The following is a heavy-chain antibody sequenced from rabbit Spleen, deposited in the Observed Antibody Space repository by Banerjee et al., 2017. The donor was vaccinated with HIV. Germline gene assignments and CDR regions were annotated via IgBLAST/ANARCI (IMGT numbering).Heavy chain of an antibody. Sequence: QEQLVESGGGLVQPEGSLTLTCTASGFSFSSTYYMCWVRQAPGKGLEWIGYIYTGSGTTYYATWAKGRFTISKTSSTTVTLQMNSLTVADTATYFCARDPGVDTSNLWGPGTLVTV. CDR2: IYTGSGTT. CDR1: GFSFSSTYY. CDR3: ARDPGVDTSNL. V-gene: IGHV1S45*01. J-gene: IGHJ4*01. D-gene: IGHD1-1*01.